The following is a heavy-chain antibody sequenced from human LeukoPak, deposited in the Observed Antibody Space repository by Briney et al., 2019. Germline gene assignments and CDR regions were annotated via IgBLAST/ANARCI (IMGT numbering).Heavy chain of an antibody. CDR2: ISYDGNNK. CDR3: ARWAMVVLPIDF. D-gene: IGHD5-18*01. CDR1: GFTFSSYA. V-gene: IGHV3-30-3*01. Sequence: GRSLRLSCAAYGFTFSSYAMHWVRQAPGKGLEWVAVISYDGNNKYYADSVKGRFTISRDNSKNTLYLQMNSLKAEDTVVYYCARWAMVVLPIDFLGQGTLVTVSS. J-gene: IGHJ4*02.